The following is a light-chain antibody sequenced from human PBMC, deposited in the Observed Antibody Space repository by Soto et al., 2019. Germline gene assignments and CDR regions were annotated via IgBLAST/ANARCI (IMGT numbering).Light chain of an antibody. CDR2: EVT. CDR3: NSYTTSSTLV. Sequence: QSALTQPASVSGSPGQSITISCTGTSSDVGGYNYVSWYQQHPGTAPKLMIYEVTTRPSGISDRFSASKSGNTASLTISGLQAEDEADYYCNSYTTSSTLVFGGGTKLTVL. J-gene: IGLJ2*01. V-gene: IGLV2-14*01. CDR1: SSDVGGYNY.